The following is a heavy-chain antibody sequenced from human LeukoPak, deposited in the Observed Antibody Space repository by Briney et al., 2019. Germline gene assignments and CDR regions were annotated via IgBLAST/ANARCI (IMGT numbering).Heavy chain of an antibody. CDR1: GGSFSDYQ. V-gene: IGHV4-34*01. CDR3: ARDPRYSSPFDY. CDR2: INHSGST. Sequence: SETLSLTCAVSGGSFSDYQWNWIRQSPGKGLEWLGEINHSGSTNYNPSLKSRVTISVDTSKNQFSLKLSSVTAADTAVYYCARDPRYSSPFDYWGQGTLVTVSS. D-gene: IGHD5-18*01. J-gene: IGHJ4*02.